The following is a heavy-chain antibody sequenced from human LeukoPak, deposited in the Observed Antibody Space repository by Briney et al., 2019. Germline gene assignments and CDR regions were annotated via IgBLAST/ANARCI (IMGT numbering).Heavy chain of an antibody. Sequence: GGSLRLSCAASGFTFSRYWMTWVRQAPGKGLEWVANIKPDGRAKYYVDSVKGRFTISRDNAKNSLYLQMNSLRAEDTAVYHCASPPVAAGGNVYFHHWGQGTLVTVSS. J-gene: IGHJ1*01. CDR2: IKPDGRAK. D-gene: IGHD6-13*01. CDR1: GFTFSRYW. CDR3: ASPPVAAGGNVYFHH. V-gene: IGHV3-7*01.